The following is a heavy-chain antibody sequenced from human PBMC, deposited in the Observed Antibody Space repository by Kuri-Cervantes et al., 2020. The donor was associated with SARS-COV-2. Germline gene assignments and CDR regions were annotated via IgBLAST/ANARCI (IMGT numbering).Heavy chain of an antibody. Sequence: KVSCEGSGYSFTSYWIGWVRQMPGKGLEWMGIIYPGDSDTRYSPSFQGQVTISADKSISTAYLQWSSLKASDTAMYYCARHATYYYDSSGYYVWGQGTLVTVSS. CDR1: GYSFTSYW. J-gene: IGHJ4*02. CDR2: IYPGDSDT. V-gene: IGHV5-51*01. D-gene: IGHD3-22*01. CDR3: ARHATYYYDSSGYYV.